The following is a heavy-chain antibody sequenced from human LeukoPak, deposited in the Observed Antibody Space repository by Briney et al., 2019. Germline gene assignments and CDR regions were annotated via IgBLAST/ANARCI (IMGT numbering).Heavy chain of an antibody. CDR3: ARDSVGGLLDY. V-gene: IGHV3-48*03. J-gene: IGHJ4*02. CDR1: GFPFSSYE. D-gene: IGHD4-23*01. CDR2: IDSGGITI. Sequence: GGSLRLSCEGSGFPFSSYEMNWLRQARGKGLEWVSHIDSGGITIYYADSVKGRFTISRDNAKNSIYLQMDSLRVEDTAIYYCARDSVGGLLDYWGQGTPVTVSS.